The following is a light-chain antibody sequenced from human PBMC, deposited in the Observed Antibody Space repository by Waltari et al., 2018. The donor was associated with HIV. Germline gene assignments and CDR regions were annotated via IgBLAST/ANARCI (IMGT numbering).Light chain of an antibody. CDR3: QQFYSSVAYS. CDR2: WAS. V-gene: IGKV4-1*01. CDR1: QFLLNPSNNKNY. J-gene: IGKJ2*01. Sequence: DIVLTLSPYSLAVALGRRTTFSPSPIQFLLNPSNNKNYLAWFQQKLGQPPKALIYWASTRRFGVPDRFRGSGSETNFTLTINALQAEDVALYFCQQFYSSVAYSFGAGTRLQIK.